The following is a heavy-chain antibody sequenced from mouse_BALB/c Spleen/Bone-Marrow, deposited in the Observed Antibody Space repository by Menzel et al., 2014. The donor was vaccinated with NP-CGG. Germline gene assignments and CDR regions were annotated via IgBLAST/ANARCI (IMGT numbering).Heavy chain of an antibody. CDR1: GYTFSSDW. D-gene: IGHD2-4*01. J-gene: IGHJ1*01. CDR2: ILPGSGST. CDR3: ARTMIRGYFDV. V-gene: IGHV1-9*01. Sequence: VQVVESGADLMKPGASIKISCKATGYTFSSDWIEWVKQRPGHGLEWIGEILPGSGSTNYNEKFKGKATFTADTSSNTAYMQLSSLTSEDSAVYYCARTMIRGYFDVWGAGTTVTVSS.